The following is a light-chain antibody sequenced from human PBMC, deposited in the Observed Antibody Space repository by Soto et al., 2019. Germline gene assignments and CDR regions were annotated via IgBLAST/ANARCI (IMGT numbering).Light chain of an antibody. J-gene: IGKJ2*01. CDR1: QRVSSN. CDR2: GAS. Sequence: EIVMTQSPATLSVSTGERATISCRASQRVSSNLAWYQQKPGQAPRLLIYGASTRATSIPARFSGSRSGTEFTVTISSLQSEDCAVYYCQQYNNWPYTFGQGTKLEIK. V-gene: IGKV3-15*01. CDR3: QQYNNWPYT.